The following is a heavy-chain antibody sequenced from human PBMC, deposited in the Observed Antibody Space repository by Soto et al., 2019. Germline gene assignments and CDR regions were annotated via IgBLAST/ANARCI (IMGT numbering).Heavy chain of an antibody. CDR1: GFDFSNSW. V-gene: IGHV3-74*01. CDR3: AKDTAYAIDV. CDR2: INSDGSGT. J-gene: IGHJ6*02. Sequence: EVQLVESGGGLVQPGGSLRLSCAASGFDFSNSWIHWVRQGPGKGLVWVSHINSDGSGTTYADSVKGRFTISRDNAKNTVYLQRNSLRAEDTAVYYCAKDTAYAIDVWGQGNTVTVSS. D-gene: IGHD2-15*01.